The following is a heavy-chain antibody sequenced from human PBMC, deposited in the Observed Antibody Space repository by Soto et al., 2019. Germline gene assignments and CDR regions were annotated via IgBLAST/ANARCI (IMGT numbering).Heavy chain of an antibody. D-gene: IGHD2-2*01. Sequence: EVQLLESGGGLVQPGGSLRLSCAASGFTFSSYAMSWVRQAPGKGLEWVSAISGSGGSTYYADSVKGRFTISRDNSKNTLYLQMNSLRAEDTAVYYCAKVGTGSTSWYCYYMDVWGKGTTVTVSS. CDR1: GFTFSSYA. CDR2: ISGSGGST. V-gene: IGHV3-23*01. J-gene: IGHJ6*03. CDR3: AKVGTGSTSWYCYYMDV.